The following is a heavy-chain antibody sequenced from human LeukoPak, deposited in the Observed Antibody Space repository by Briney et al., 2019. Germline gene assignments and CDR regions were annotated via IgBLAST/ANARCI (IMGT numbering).Heavy chain of an antibody. Sequence: GGSLRLSCAASGFTFSSYAMHWVRQAPGKGLEWVAVISYDGSNKYYADSVKGRFTISRDNSKNTLYLQMNSLRAEDTAVYYCAREPHDYSKIVDIYGMDVWGQGTTVTVSS. CDR3: AREPHDYSKIVDIYGMDV. D-gene: IGHD4-11*01. J-gene: IGHJ6*02. CDR2: ISYDGSNK. V-gene: IGHV3-30-3*01. CDR1: GFTFSSYA.